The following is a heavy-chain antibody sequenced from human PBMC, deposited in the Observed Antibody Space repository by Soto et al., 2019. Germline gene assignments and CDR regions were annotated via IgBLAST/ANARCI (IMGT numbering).Heavy chain of an antibody. V-gene: IGHV3-30*18. CDR3: AKDRIQLWFRGMDV. J-gene: IGHJ6*02. CDR1: GFTFSSYG. Sequence: QVQLVESGGGVVQPGRSLRLSCAASGFTFSSYGMHWVRQAPGKGLEWVAVISYDGSNKYYADSVKGRFTISRDNSKNTLYLHMNSLRAEDTAVYYCAKDRIQLWFRGMDVWGQGTTVTVSS. D-gene: IGHD5-18*01. CDR2: ISYDGSNK.